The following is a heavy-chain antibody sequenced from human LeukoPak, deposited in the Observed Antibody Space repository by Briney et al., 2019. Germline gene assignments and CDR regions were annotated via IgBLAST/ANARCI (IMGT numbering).Heavy chain of an antibody. CDR2: IYYSGST. D-gene: IGHD3/OR15-3a*01. CDR3: ARVGDWSGWYYFDY. Sequence: SETLSPTCTVSGGSISSSSYYWGWIRQPPGKGLEWIGSIYYSGSTYYNPSLKSRVTISVDRSKNQFSLKLSSVTAADTAVYYCARVGDWSGWYYFDYWGQGTLVTVSS. CDR1: GGSISSSSYY. J-gene: IGHJ4*02. V-gene: IGHV4-39*07.